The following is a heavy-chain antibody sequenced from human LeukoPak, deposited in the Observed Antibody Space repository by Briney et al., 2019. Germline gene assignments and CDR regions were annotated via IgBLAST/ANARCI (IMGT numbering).Heavy chain of an antibody. Sequence: PGGSLRLSCAASGFTFSSYAMSWVRQAPGKGLEWVSAISGSGGSTYYADSVKGRFTISGDNSKNTLYLQMNSLRAEDTAVYYCAKNGLVSHYYYYMDVWGKGTTVTVSS. V-gene: IGHV3-23*01. CDR1: GFTFSSYA. D-gene: IGHD3-16*01. CDR3: AKNGLVSHYYYYMDV. CDR2: ISGSGGST. J-gene: IGHJ6*03.